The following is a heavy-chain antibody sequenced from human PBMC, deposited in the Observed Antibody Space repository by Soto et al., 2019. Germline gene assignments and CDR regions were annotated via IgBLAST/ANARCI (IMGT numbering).Heavy chain of an antibody. V-gene: IGHV4-59*11. J-gene: IGHJ4*02. CDR3: ARADPDASVGF. Sequence: QVQLQESGPGLVKPSETLSLTCTVSGGSMSSHYWTWLRQPPGKGLEWIGYIPYSGSSYYNPSLKSRVTISADTSRNQFSLRLTSVIAADTAVYFCARADPDASVGFWGQGTLVTVSS. CDR2: IPYSGSS. D-gene: IGHD3-16*01. CDR1: GGSMSSHY.